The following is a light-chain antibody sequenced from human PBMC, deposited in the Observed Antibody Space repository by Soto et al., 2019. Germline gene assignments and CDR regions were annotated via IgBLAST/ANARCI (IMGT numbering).Light chain of an antibody. CDR2: GNN. V-gene: IGLV1-40*01. Sequence: QSVLTQPPSVSGAPGQRVTISCTGTASSNAARYDVHWYQQIPGKAPKLLIYGNNNRPSGVPDRFSASKSGISASLAITGLQADDEADYYCQSYDNSLNEWVFGGGTKVTVL. CDR1: ASSNAARYD. CDR3: QSYDNSLNEWV. J-gene: IGLJ3*02.